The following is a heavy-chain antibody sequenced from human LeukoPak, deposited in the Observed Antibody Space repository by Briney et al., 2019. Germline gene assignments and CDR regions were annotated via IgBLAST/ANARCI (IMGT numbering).Heavy chain of an antibody. Sequence: PGRSLRLSCAASGFTFSSYGMHWVRQAPGKGLEWVAVIWYDGSNKYYADSVKGRFTISRDNSKNTLYLQMNSLRAEDTAMYYCARQPDGIAARFDPWGQGTLVTVSS. CDR3: ARQPDGIAARFDP. J-gene: IGHJ5*02. CDR1: GFTFSSYG. D-gene: IGHD6-13*01. CDR2: IWYDGSNK. V-gene: IGHV3-33*01.